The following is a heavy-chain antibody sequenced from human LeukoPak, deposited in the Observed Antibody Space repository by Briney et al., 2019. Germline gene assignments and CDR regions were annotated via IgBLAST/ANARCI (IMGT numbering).Heavy chain of an antibody. J-gene: IGHJ4*02. Sequence: SETLSLTCTVSGDSISSSSYYWGWIRQPPGKGLEWIGSIYYSGSTYYNPSLKSRVTISVDTSKNQFSLKLSSVTAADTAVYYCARGDYYDSSGPLDYWGQGTLVTVSS. V-gene: IGHV4-39*07. CDR3: ARGDYYDSSGPLDY. CDR1: GDSISSSSYY. CDR2: IYYSGST. D-gene: IGHD3-22*01.